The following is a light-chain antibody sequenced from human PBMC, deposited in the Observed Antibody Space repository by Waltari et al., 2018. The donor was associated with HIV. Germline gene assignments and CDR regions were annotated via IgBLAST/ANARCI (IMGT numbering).Light chain of an antibody. V-gene: IGLV2-14*01. CDR1: TSDLGAYNF. Sequence: QSALTQPASVSGSPGQSITISCPGTTSDLGAYNFVSWYQQHPGKAPKLLIYEVSNRPSGVSNRFSGSKSGTTASLTISGLQAEDEADYYCSSYTGTSTLYVFGPGTKVTVL. CDR3: SSYTGTSTLYV. CDR2: EVS. J-gene: IGLJ1*01.